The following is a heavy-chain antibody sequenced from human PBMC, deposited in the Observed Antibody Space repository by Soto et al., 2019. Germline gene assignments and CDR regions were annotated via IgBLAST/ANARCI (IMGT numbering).Heavy chain of an antibody. CDR2: ISAHNGNT. CDR3: ARGRYGDY. V-gene: IGHV1-18*01. D-gene: IGHD1-1*01. J-gene: IGHJ4*02. Sequence: QVHLVQSGAEVKKPGASVKVSCKGSGYAFTTYGITWVRQAPGQGLEWMGWISAHNGNTNYAQKLQARVTVTRDTSTSTAYMEVRSRRFDDTSVYYCARGRYGDYWGQGALVTVSS. CDR1: GYAFTTYG.